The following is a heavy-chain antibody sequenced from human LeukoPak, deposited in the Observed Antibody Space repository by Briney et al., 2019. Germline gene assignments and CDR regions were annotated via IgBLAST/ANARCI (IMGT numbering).Heavy chain of an antibody. D-gene: IGHD3-22*01. CDR3: AIWAAHDQYYYDSSGYLNWFDP. Sequence: ASVKVSCKASGYTFTSYAMNWVRQAPGQGLEWMGWINTNTGNPTYAQGFTGRFVFSLDTSVSTAYLQISSLKAEDTAVYYCAIWAAHDQYYYDSSGYLNWFDPWGQGTLVTVSS. J-gene: IGHJ5*02. CDR2: INTNTGNP. V-gene: IGHV7-4-1*02. CDR1: GYTFTSYA.